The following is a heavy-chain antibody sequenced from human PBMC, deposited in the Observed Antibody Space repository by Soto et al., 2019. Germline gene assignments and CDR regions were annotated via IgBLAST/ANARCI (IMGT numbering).Heavy chain of an antibody. J-gene: IGHJ4*02. CDR3: AHRLRWLANFDY. V-gene: IGHV3-23*01. Sequence: GGSRRLSCAASGFTFSSYAMSWVRQAPGKGLXWVXAIXXSXGXXXYXXSVKSRLTITKDTSKNQVVLTMTNMDPVDTATYYCAHRLRWLANFDYWGLGTLVTVSS. D-gene: IGHD6-19*01. CDR2: IXXSXGXX. CDR1: GFTFSSYA.